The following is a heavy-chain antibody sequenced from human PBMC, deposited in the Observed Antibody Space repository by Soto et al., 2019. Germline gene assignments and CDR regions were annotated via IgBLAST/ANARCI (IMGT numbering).Heavy chain of an antibody. Sequence: ASVKVSCKASGYTFTGYYMHWVRQAPGQGLEWMGWINPNSGGTNYAQKFQGWVTMTRDTSISTAYMELSRLRSDDTAVYYCARDRYYDSSGYYPRFDYWGQGTLVTVPQ. V-gene: IGHV1-2*04. CDR1: GYTFTGYY. D-gene: IGHD3-22*01. CDR2: INPNSGGT. J-gene: IGHJ4*02. CDR3: ARDRYYDSSGYYPRFDY.